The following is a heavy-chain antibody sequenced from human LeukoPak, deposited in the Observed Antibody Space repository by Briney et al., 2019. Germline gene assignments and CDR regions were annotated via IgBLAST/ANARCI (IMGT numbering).Heavy chain of an antibody. CDR1: GFDFNTYE. CDR2: ISTVYTI. D-gene: IGHD2-15*01. V-gene: IGHV3-48*03. J-gene: IGHJ4*02. CDR3: AREGGSFFFDY. Sequence: PGGALRLSCAASGFDFNTYEMSWVRQAPGKGLEWVSYISTVYTIYYADSVKGRFTISRDNAKNSLYLKMNSLRAEDTAVYYCAREGGSFFFDYWGQGALVTVSS.